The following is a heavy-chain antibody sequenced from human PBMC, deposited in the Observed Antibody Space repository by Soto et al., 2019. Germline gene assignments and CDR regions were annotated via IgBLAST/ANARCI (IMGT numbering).Heavy chain of an antibody. V-gene: IGHV3-48*02. J-gene: IGHJ4*01. CDR3: ARSVEGHFDF. Sequence: PGGSLRLSCSASGITFRVYSMNWVRQAPGKGLEWVSYITSDERTIHYADSVKGRFTISRDNAKNSVYLQMTSLRDEDTAVYYCARSVEGHFDFWGQGILVTVST. D-gene: IGHD6-19*01. CDR2: ITSDERTI. CDR1: GITFRVYS.